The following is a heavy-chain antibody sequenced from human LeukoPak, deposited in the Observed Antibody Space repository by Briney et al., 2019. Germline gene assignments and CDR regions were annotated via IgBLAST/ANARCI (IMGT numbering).Heavy chain of an antibody. J-gene: IGHJ6*03. Sequence: SETLSLTCTVSGGSISSYYWSWIRQPAGKGLEWIGRIYTRGSTNYNPSLKSRVPMSVDPSKNQFSLKLSAVTDADTAVYYCARDDSIAVAGTGYYCYYMDVWGKGTTVTISS. CDR2: IYTRGST. CDR3: ARDDSIAVAGTGYYCYYMDV. D-gene: IGHD6-19*01. CDR1: GGSISSYY. V-gene: IGHV4-4*07.